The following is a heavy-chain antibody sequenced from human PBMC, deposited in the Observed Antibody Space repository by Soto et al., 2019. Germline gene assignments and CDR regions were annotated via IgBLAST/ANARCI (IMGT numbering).Heavy chain of an antibody. J-gene: IGHJ6*02. CDR1: GYTFTSYA. CDR2: INAGNGNT. D-gene: IGHD6-6*01. CDR3: ASRARPGYYYYGMDV. Sequence: ASVKVSCKASGYTFTSYAMHWVRQAPGQRLEWMGWINAGNGNTKYSQKFQGRVTITRDTSASTAYMELSSLRSEDTAVYYCASRARPGYYYYGMDVWGQGTTVTVSS. V-gene: IGHV1-3*01.